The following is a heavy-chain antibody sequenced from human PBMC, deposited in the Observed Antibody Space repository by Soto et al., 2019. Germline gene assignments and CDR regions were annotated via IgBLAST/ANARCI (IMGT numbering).Heavy chain of an antibody. CDR2: ISGSGCST. CDR1: GLTFSSYA. V-gene: IGHV3-23*01. Sequence: GGSLRLSCAASGLTFSSYAMSLVRQAPGKGLECVSAISGSGCSTYYADSVKGRFTISRDNSKNTLYLQMNSLRPEDTAVYYCAKDVRDSSSWPAFDYWGQGTLVTVS. J-gene: IGHJ4*02. D-gene: IGHD6-13*01. CDR3: AKDVRDSSSWPAFDY.